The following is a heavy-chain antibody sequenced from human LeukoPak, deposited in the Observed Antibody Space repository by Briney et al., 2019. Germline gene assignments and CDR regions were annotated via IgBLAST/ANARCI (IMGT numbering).Heavy chain of an antibody. Sequence: GGSLRLSCAASGFTFSSYAMCWIRQAPGKGLEWVSGLNGGGGDTYYANSVKGRFTISRDNSKNTLYLQINSLRAEDTAVYYCAKVRLGGDTFDIWGQGTMVSVSS. J-gene: IGHJ3*02. D-gene: IGHD1-26*01. CDR2: LNGGGGDT. CDR3: AKVRLGGDTFDI. V-gene: IGHV3-23*01. CDR1: GFTFSSYA.